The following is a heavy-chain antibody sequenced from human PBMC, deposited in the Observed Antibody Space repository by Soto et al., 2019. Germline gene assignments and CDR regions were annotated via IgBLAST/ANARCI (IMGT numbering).Heavy chain of an antibody. CDR2: ISARGGNT. V-gene: IGHV3-23*01. D-gene: IGHD5-18*01. Sequence: GGSLRLSCAASAFTISRYAMNWVRQAPGQGLECVSAISARGGNTYYADSVKGRFTISRDNSKNRLYLQMNSLRAEDTAVYYCARDPDTPMVFGSWGQGALVTVAS. CDR1: AFTISRYA. J-gene: IGHJ5*02. CDR3: ARDPDTPMVFGS.